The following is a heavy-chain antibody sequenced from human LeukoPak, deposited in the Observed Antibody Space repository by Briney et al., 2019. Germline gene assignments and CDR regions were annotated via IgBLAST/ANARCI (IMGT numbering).Heavy chain of an antibody. CDR1: GFPFSDYY. Sequence: GGSLRLSCATSGFPFSDYYMSWIRQAPGKGLEWVSYISSSGDTIYYADSVKGRFTISRDNAQNSVHLQMNSLRAEDTAVYYCARVVHYGSGPAVGWGQGTLVTVSS. CDR3: ARVVHYGSGPAVG. J-gene: IGHJ4*02. CDR2: ISSSGDTI. V-gene: IGHV3-11*01. D-gene: IGHD3-10*01.